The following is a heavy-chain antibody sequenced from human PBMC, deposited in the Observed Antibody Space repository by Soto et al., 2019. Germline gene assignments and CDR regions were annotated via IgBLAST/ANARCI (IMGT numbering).Heavy chain of an antibody. Sequence: SETLSLTCAVSGGSISSGGYSWSWISQPPGKGLEWIGYIYHSGSTYYNPSLKSRVTISVGRSKNQFSLKLSSVTAADTAVYYCARFASNVPYYFDYWGQGTLVTVSS. CDR1: GGSISSGGYS. CDR3: ARFASNVPYYFDY. D-gene: IGHD1-1*01. CDR2: IYHSGST. V-gene: IGHV4-30-2*01. J-gene: IGHJ4*02.